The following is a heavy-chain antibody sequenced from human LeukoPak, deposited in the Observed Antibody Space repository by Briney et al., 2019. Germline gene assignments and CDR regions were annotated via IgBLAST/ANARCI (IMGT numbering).Heavy chain of an antibody. V-gene: IGHV6-1*01. J-gene: IGHJ5*02. D-gene: IGHD4-17*01. CDR3: AREPDYGDYVVNWFDP. CDR2: TYYRSKWYN. Sequence: SQTLSLTCAISGDSVSSNSAAWNWIMQSPSRGLEWLGRTYYRSKWYNDYAVSVKSRITINPDTSKNQFSLQLNSVTPEDTAVYYCAREPDYGDYVVNWFDPWGQGTLVTVSS. CDR1: GDSVSSNSAA.